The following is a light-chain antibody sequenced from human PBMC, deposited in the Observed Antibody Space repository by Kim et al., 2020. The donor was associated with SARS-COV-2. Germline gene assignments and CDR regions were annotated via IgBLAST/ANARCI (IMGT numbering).Light chain of an antibody. CDR3: CSYTSSSTRV. Sequence: GHSITISCSGTSSDVGGYDYVSWYQQHPGKAPKLMIYGVSNRPSGVSSRFSGSKSGNTASLTISGLQAQDEADYYCCSYTSSSTRVFGSGTKVTVL. J-gene: IGLJ1*01. CDR2: GVS. CDR1: SSDVGGYDY. V-gene: IGLV2-14*03.